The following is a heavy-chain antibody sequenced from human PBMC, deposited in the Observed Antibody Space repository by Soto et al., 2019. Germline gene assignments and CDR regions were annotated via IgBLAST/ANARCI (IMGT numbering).Heavy chain of an antibody. CDR3: AREGSSWLYYFDY. D-gene: IGHD6-13*01. CDR1: GGSISSYY. CDR2: IYYSGST. Sequence: SETLSLTCTVSGGSISSYYWSWIRQPPGKGLEWIGYIYYSGSTNYNPSLKSRVTISVDTSKNRFSLKLSSVTAADTAVYYCAREGSSWLYYFDYWGQGTLVTVS. J-gene: IGHJ4*02. V-gene: IGHV4-59*01.